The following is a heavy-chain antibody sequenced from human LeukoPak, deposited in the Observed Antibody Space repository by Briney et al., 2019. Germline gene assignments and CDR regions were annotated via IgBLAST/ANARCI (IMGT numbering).Heavy chain of an antibody. V-gene: IGHV3-7*01. CDR3: ARDSLYCSGGSCYSWNFDY. CDR2: IKQDGSEK. CDR1: GFTFSSYW. D-gene: IGHD2-15*01. Sequence: GGSLRLSCAASGFTFSSYWMSWVRQAPGKGLEWVANIKQDGSEKYYVDSVKGRFTISRDNAKNSLYLQMNSLRAENTAVYYCARDSLYCSGGSCYSWNFDYWGQGTLVTVSS. J-gene: IGHJ4*02.